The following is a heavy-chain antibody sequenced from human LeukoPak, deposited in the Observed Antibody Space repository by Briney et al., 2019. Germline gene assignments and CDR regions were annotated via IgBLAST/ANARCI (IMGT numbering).Heavy chain of an antibody. D-gene: IGHD3-10*01. CDR3: ARSSRGVIGLLDF. V-gene: IGHV7-4-1*02. CDR1: GYTFTSYD. J-gene: IGHJ4*02. Sequence: GASVKVSCKASGYTFTSYDINWVRQAPGQGLEWMGWINTNTGDPAYAQDFRGRFAFSMDKSVSTSYLHISGLKTEDTAVYYCARSSRGVIGLLDFWGRGTLVTVSS. CDR2: INTNTGDP.